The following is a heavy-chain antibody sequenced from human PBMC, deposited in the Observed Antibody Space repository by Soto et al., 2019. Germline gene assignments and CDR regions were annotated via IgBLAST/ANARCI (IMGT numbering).Heavy chain of an antibody. Sequence: SETLSLTCTVSDGSISSYYWSWIRQPPGKGLEWIGYIYYSGSTNYNPSLKSRVTISVDTSKNQFSLKLSSVTAADTAVYYCARAAGYCSSTSCYYYYYYGMDVWGQGTTVTVSS. CDR3: ARAAGYCSSTSCYYYYYYGMDV. CDR2: IYYSGST. D-gene: IGHD2-2*01. J-gene: IGHJ6*02. V-gene: IGHV4-59*01. CDR1: DGSISSYY.